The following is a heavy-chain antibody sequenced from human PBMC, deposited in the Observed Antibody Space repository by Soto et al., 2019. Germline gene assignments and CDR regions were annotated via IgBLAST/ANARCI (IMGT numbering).Heavy chain of an antibody. V-gene: IGHV1-18*01. CDR3: ARSRYNWNDVEWFDP. Sequence: ASVKVSCKASGYTFTSYGISWVRQAPGQGLEWMGWISAYNGNTNYAQKLQGRVTMTTDTSTSTAYMELRSLRSDDTAVYYCARSRYNWNDVEWFDPWGQGTLVTVSS. D-gene: IGHD1-20*01. CDR1: GYTFTSYG. J-gene: IGHJ5*02. CDR2: ISAYNGNT.